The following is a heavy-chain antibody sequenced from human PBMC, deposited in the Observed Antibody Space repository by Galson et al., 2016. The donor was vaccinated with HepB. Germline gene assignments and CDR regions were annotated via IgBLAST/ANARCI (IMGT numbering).Heavy chain of an antibody. CDR3: ARVITFYDLMDC. V-gene: IGHV3-7*03. D-gene: IGHD3-3*01. CDR1: GFSIRKYW. CDR2: ISDEGGKT. J-gene: IGHJ4*02. Sequence: SLRLSCAASGFSIRKYWMQWVRLVPGKGLEWVASISDEGGKTYHVDSVKGRFTISRDTAKNSLYLQMNSLRAEDTAVYFCARVITFYDLMDCWGQGAVVTVSS.